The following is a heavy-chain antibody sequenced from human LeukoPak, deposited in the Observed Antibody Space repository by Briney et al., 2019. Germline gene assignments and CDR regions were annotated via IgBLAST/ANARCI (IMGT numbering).Heavy chain of an antibody. CDR3: ARDYRLTQLQH. CDR2: IYYSGST. CDR1: GGSISSSSYY. Sequence: ETLSLTCTVSGGSISSSSYYWGWIRQPPGKGLEWIGSIYYSGSTYYNPSLKSRVTISVDTSKNQFSLKLSSVTAADTAVYYCARDYRLTQLQHWGQGTLVTVSS. D-gene: IGHD1-26*01. J-gene: IGHJ1*01. V-gene: IGHV4-39*07.